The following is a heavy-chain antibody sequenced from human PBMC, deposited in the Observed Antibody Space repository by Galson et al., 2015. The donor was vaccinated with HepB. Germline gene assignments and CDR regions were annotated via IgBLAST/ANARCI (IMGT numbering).Heavy chain of an antibody. CDR3: ARDLVGSGSSPLWN. V-gene: IGHV3-33*01. J-gene: IGHJ4*02. CDR1: GFSFSTYA. Sequence: SLRLSCAASGFSFSTYAMHWVRQAPGKGLEWVALIWFDGSHKYYADSVKGRFTISRDNNKKTLYLQMDSLRVEDMAVYYCARDLVGSGSSPLWNWGQGTLVTVSS. CDR2: IWFDGSHK. D-gene: IGHD3-10*01.